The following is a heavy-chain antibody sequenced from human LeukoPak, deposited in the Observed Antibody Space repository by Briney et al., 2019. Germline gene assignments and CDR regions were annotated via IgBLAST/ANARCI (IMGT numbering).Heavy chain of an antibody. Sequence: GESLRLSCAASGFTVSSNYMSWVRQAQGKGLEWVSVIYSGGSTYYADSVKGRFTISRDNSKNTLYLQMNSLRAEDTAVYYCARDSQQLGHFDYWGQGTLVTVSS. J-gene: IGHJ4*02. V-gene: IGHV3-53*01. D-gene: IGHD6-13*01. CDR2: IYSGGST. CDR3: ARDSQQLGHFDY. CDR1: GFTVSSNY.